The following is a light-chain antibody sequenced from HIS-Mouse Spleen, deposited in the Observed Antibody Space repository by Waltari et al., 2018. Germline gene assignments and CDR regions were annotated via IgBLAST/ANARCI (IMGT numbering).Light chain of an antibody. CDR3: QQYGSSST. Sequence: EIVLTQSPGTLSLSPWERATLSCRASQSVSSSYLAWYQQKPGQAPRLLIYGASSRATGIPDRFSGSGSGTDFTLTISRLEPEDFAVYYCQQYGSSSTFGQGTRLEIK. CDR1: QSVSSSY. V-gene: IGKV3-20*01. J-gene: IGKJ5*01. CDR2: GAS.